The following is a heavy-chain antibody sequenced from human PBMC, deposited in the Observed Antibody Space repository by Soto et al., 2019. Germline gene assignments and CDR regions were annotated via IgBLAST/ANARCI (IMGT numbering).Heavy chain of an antibody. CDR3: AGHSSSWYWFDP. D-gene: IGHD6-13*01. CDR2: IIPILGIA. CDR1: GGTFSSYT. V-gene: IGHV1-69*02. Sequence: QVQLVQSGAEVKKPGSSVKFSCKASGGTFSSYTISWVRQAPGQGLEWMGRIIPILGIANYAQKFQGRVTITADKSTSTAYMELSSLRSEDTAVYYCAGHSSSWYWFDPWGQGTLVTVSS. J-gene: IGHJ5*02.